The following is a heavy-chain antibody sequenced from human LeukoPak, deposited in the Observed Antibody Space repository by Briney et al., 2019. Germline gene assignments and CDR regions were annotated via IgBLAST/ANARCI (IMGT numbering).Heavy chain of an antibody. D-gene: IGHD2-2*01. Sequence: GGSLRLSCAPSDFRVTSYYMGWVRQAPGKGLDWVSLIYSGGDRYYADSVKGRFTISRDTSKDTLDLQMNSLRPEDTAVYYCARSTYCSSTSCPFDYWGQGTLVTVSS. CDR3: ARSTYCSSTSCPFDY. J-gene: IGHJ4*02. CDR1: DFRVTSYY. CDR2: IYSGGDR. V-gene: IGHV3-53*01.